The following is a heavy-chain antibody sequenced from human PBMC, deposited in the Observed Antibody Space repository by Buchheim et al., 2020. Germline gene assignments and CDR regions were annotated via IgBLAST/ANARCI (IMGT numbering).Heavy chain of an antibody. CDR1: GYTFASYY. CDR2: MNPNSGNT. V-gene: IGHV1-8*02. J-gene: IGHJ4*02. CDR3: ARSPGVYDILTGHPRFDY. D-gene: IGHD3-9*01. Sequence: QVQLVQSGAEVKKPGDSVKVSCKASGYTFASYYMHWVRQATGQGLEWMGWMNPNSGNTGYAQKFQGRVTMTRNTSISTAYMELSSLRSEDTAVYYCARSPGVYDILTGHPRFDYWGQGTL.